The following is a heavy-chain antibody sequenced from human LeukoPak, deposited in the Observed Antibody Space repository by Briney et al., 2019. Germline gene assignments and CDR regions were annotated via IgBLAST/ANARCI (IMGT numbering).Heavy chain of an antibody. CDR1: GFTFSDYY. Sequence: GGSLRLSCAASGFTFSDYYISWIRQAPGKGLEWISFISSSGSNIYYADSVKGRFTISRDNAKNSLYLQMNSLRAEDTAVYYCAKDRVAGIDYFGSWGQGTLVTVSS. D-gene: IGHD6-19*01. V-gene: IGHV3-11*01. CDR2: ISSSGSNI. J-gene: IGHJ4*02. CDR3: AKDRVAGIDYFGS.